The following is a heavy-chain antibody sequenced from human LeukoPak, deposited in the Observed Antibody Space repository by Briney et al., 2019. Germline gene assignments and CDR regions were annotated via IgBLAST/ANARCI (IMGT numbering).Heavy chain of an antibody. CDR2: GNQDGSEK. CDR3: ARDWEYSSSSVY. J-gene: IGHJ4*02. D-gene: IGHD6-6*01. Sequence: GGSLRLSCAASGFTFSSYSMNWFRQAPGKGLEWVANGNQDGSEKDYVDSVKGRFTISRDNAKNSMYLQMNSMRAEDTAVYYCARDWEYSSSSVYWGQGTLVTVSS. V-gene: IGHV3-7*04. CDR1: GFTFSSYS.